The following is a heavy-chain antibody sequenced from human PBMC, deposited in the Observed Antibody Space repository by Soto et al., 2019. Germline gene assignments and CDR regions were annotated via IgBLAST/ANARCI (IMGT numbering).Heavy chain of an antibody. V-gene: IGHV5-51*01. CDR3: ARYLSIAAADSSYWYFDL. Sequence: GESLKISCKASGYSFTNFWLGWVRQMPGKGLEWLGIIYPGDSETRYSPSFQGQVTISADRSISTAYLQWSSLKASDTAMYYCARYLSIAAADSSYWYFDLWGRGTLVTVSS. CDR1: GYSFTNFW. J-gene: IGHJ2*01. CDR2: IYPGDSET. D-gene: IGHD6-13*01.